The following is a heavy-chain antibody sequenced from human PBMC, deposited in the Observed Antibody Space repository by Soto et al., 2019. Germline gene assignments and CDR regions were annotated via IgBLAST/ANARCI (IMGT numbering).Heavy chain of an antibody. J-gene: IGHJ3*02. D-gene: IGHD3-22*01. CDR1: GYTFTSYG. CDR3: ARDITMIVVVITGDAFDI. CDR2: ISAYNGNT. V-gene: IGHV1-18*01. Sequence: ASVKVSCKASGYTFTSYGISWVRQAPGQGLEWMGWISAYNGNTNYAQKRQGRVTMTTDTSTSTAYMELRSLRSDDTAAYYCARDITMIVVVITGDAFDIWGQGTMVTVSS.